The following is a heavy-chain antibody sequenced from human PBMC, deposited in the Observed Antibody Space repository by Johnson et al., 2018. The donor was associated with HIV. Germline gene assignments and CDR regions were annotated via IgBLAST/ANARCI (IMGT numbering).Heavy chain of an antibody. CDR2: IYSGGTT. Sequence: VQLVESGGDLVHPGGSLRLSCAASGFTVSSNYMSWVRQAPGKGLEWVSVIYSGGTTYYADSVRGRFTISRDNSKNTLYLQMNSLRAEDTAVYYCAREAVPRGLQSAFGGAFDIWGQGTMVTVAS. CDR1: GFTVSSNY. J-gene: IGHJ3*02. D-gene: IGHD2-21*01. V-gene: IGHV3-66*01. CDR3: AREAVPRGLQSAFGGAFDI.